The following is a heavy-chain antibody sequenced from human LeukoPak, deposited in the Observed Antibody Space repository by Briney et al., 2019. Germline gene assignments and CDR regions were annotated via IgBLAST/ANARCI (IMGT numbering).Heavy chain of an antibody. Sequence: PSETLSLTCTASGGSISSYYWSWIRQPAGKGLEWIGRIYTSGSTNYNPSLKSRVTMSVDTSKSQFSLKLSSVTAADTAVYYCARDRYYYDSSGPIPFDYWGQGTLVTVSS. CDR3: ARDRYYYDSSGPIPFDY. CDR2: IYTSGST. V-gene: IGHV4-4*07. CDR1: GGSISSYY. J-gene: IGHJ4*02. D-gene: IGHD3-22*01.